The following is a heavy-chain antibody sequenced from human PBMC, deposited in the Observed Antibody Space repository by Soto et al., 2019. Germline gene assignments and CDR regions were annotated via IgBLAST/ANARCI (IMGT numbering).Heavy chain of an antibody. V-gene: IGHV1-8*01. Sequence: ASVKVSCKASGYTFTSYDINWVRQATGQGLEWMGWMNPNSGNTGYAQKFQGRVTMTRNTSISTAYMELSSMRSEDTAVYYCARGNEYSGYDYYYYYYMDVWGKGTTVTVSS. CDR1: GYTFTSYD. J-gene: IGHJ6*03. D-gene: IGHD5-12*01. CDR2: MNPNSGNT. CDR3: ARGNEYSGYDYYYYYYMDV.